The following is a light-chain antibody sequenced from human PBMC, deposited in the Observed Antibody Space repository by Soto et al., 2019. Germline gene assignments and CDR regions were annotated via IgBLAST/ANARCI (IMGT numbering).Light chain of an antibody. Sequence: DIVMTQSPDSLAVSLCERATINCKSSRSVLYSSNNKNYLAWYQQRPGQPPKLLIYWASTRESGVPDRFSGSGSETDFTLTISSLQAEDVAVYYCQQCYSVPYTFGQATKLEIK. CDR2: WAS. J-gene: IGKJ2*01. CDR3: QQCYSVPYT. V-gene: IGKV4-1*01. CDR1: RSVLYSSNNKNY.